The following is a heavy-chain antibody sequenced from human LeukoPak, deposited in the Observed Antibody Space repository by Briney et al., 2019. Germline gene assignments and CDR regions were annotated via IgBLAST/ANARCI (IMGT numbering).Heavy chain of an antibody. CDR1: GFTFSRYW. J-gene: IGHJ3*02. CDR2: IKEDGGEK. CDR3: ARVVGCTNGVCHDDFDI. V-gene: IGHV3-7*01. D-gene: IGHD2-8*01. Sequence: GGSLRLSCAASGFTFSRYWMSWVRQAPGNGLEWVANIKEDGGEKFHVDSVKGRFTISRDNAKKSLYLQMNSLRAEDTAVYFCARVVGCTNGVCHDDFDIWGQGTVVTVSS.